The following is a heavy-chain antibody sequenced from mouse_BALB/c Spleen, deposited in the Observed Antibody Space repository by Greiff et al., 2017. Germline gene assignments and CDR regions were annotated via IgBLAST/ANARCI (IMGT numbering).Heavy chain of an antibody. V-gene: IGHV1-14*01. CDR2: INPYNDGT. D-gene: IGHD1-1*01. CDR3: TRSIYYYGSRYFDV. J-gene: IGHJ1*01. Sequence: VQLKQSGPELVKPGASVKMSCKASGYTFTSYVMHWVKQKPGQGLEWIGYINPYNDGTKYNEKFKGKATLTSDKSSSTAYMQLSSLTSEDSAVYYCTRSIYYYGSRYFDVWGAGTTVTVSS. CDR1: GYTFTSYV.